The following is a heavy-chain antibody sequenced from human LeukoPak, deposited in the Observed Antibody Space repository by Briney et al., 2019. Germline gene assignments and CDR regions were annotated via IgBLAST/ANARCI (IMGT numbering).Heavy chain of an antibody. CDR3: ARGSGYYDSSGYST. Sequence: KPSETLSLTCTVSGGSISNYDWSWIRQPPGKGLEWIGYIFYSGSTNYNPSLKSRVTISVDTSKNQFSLKLSSVTAADTAVYYCARGSGYYDSSGYSTWGQGTLVTVSS. CDR1: GGSISNYD. D-gene: IGHD3-22*01. J-gene: IGHJ5*02. V-gene: IGHV4-59*01. CDR2: IFYSGST.